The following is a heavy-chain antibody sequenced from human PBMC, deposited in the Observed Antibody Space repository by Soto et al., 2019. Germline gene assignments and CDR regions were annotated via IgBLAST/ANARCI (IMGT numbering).Heavy chain of an antibody. V-gene: IGHV3-74*01. Sequence: GALRLSCAASGFTFSDYWMHSVRQAPGKGLEWVSRIKRDGSTTNYADSVKGRFTISRDNAKNTLYLGMNSLRVEDTADYYCARGAINYYYEAVWGKGTTVTVSS. CDR3: ARGAINYYYEAV. CDR1: GFTFSDYW. J-gene: IGHJ6*03. CDR2: IKRDGSTT.